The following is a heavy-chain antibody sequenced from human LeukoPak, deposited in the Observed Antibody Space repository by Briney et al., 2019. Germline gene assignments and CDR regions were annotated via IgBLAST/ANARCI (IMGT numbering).Heavy chain of an antibody. CDR3: ALVSTTLYSSSPYFDY. V-gene: IGHV1-24*01. J-gene: IGHJ4*02. Sequence: ASVKVSCKVSGYTLTELSMHWVRQAPGKGLEWMGGFDPEDGETIYAQKFQGRVTMTEDTSTDTAYMELSSLRSEDTAVFYCALVSTTLYSSSPYFDYWGQGTLVTVSS. D-gene: IGHD6-6*01. CDR1: GYTLTELS. CDR2: FDPEDGET.